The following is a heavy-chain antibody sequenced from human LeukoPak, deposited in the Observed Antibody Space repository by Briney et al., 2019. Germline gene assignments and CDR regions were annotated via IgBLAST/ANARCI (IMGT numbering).Heavy chain of an antibody. D-gene: IGHD1-26*01. CDR1: GFTFSSYW. J-gene: IGHJ3*02. CDR2: IKQDGSEK. CDR3: ATDSRIVGATGASDM. V-gene: IGHV3-7*01. Sequence: GGSLRLSCAASGFTFSSYWMSWVCQAPGKGLEWVANIKQDGSEKNYVDSVKGRFTISRDNAKNSLYLQMNSLRAEDTAVYYCATDSRIVGATGASDMWGRGTMVTVSS.